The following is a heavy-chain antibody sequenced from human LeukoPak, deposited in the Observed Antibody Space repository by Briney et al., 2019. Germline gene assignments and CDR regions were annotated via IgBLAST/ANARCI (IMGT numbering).Heavy chain of an antibody. J-gene: IGHJ4*02. D-gene: IGHD3/OR15-3a*01. CDR2: IKKDGSDK. CDR1: GFTLSNYG. Sequence: GGSLRLSCAASGFTLSNYGMHWVRQAPGKGLEWVANIKKDGSDKNYLGSVKGRFTISRDNSKNTLYLQMNSLRAEDTAVYYCAKDEGGLDYWGQGTLVTVSS. V-gene: IGHV3-30*02. CDR3: AKDEGGLDY.